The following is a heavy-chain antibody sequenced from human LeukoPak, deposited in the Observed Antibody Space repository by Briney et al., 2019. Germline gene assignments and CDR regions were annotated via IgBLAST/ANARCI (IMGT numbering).Heavy chain of an antibody. CDR2: ISWNSGSI. CDR1: GFTFDDYA. CDR3: AKDSQDNYDYVWGSYRRFDY. J-gene: IGHJ4*02. Sequence: PGGSLRLSCAASGFTFDDYAMHWVRQAPGKGLEWVSGISWNSGSIGYADSVKGRFTISRDNAKNSLYLQMNSLRAEDTALYYCAKDSQDNYDYVWGSYRRFDYWGQGTLVTVPS. V-gene: IGHV3-9*01. D-gene: IGHD3-16*02.